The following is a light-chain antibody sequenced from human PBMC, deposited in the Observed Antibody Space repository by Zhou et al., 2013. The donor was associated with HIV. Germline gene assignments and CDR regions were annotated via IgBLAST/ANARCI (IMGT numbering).Light chain of an antibody. V-gene: IGKV3-11*01. CDR2: DAS. Sequence: EIVLTQSPGTLSLSPGESATLSCRASQSVSTYLAWYQQKPGQAPRLLIYDASKRATGIPGRFSGSGSGTDFTLTISSLEPEDFAVYYCQQRSNWLFTSVGGTTVAI. CDR1: QSVSTY. J-gene: IGKJ4*01. CDR3: QQRSNWLFT.